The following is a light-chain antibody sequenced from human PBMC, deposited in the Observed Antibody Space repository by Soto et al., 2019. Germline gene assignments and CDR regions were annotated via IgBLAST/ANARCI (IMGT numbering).Light chain of an antibody. J-gene: IGKJ1*01. CDR2: GAS. V-gene: IGKV3D-20*02. CDR3: QQRSNWLSIT. Sequence: EILFTQSPGTLSLSPGERATLSCRASQSVSNNYLAWYQQKPGQATRLIIYGASNRANGIPDRFSGSGSGTDFTLTISRLEPEDFAVYYCQQRSNWLSITFGQGTKVDIK. CDR1: QSVSNNY.